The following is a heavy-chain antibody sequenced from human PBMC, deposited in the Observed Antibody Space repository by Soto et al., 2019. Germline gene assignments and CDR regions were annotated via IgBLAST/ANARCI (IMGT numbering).Heavy chain of an antibody. D-gene: IGHD2-15*01. CDR1: GYTFTTYD. V-gene: IGHV1-8*01. CDR3: ARDVRYCSGGSCKPGYAFDI. Sequence: ASVKLSCRASGYTFTTYDINWVRQATAQMLECMGWMNPNSGNTGYAQKFQGRVNMTRNNSISTAYMELSSLRSEDTAVYYCARDVRYCSGGSCKPGYAFDIWGQGTMVTVSS. J-gene: IGHJ3*02. CDR2: MNPNSGNT.